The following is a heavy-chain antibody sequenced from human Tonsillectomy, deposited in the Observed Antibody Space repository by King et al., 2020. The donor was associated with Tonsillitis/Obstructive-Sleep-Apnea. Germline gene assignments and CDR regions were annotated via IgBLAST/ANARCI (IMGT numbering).Heavy chain of an antibody. Sequence: VQLVESGAEVKKPGESLKISCKGSGYSFTTYWIGWVRQMPGKGLEWMGIIYRGDSDTRYSPSFQGQVTISADKSIRTAYLQWSSLKASDTAIYYCARLRGSDPIAAAFDIWGQGTMVTVSS. CDR2: IYRGDSDT. D-gene: IGHD3-10*01. J-gene: IGHJ3*02. V-gene: IGHV5-51*03. CDR3: ARLRGSDPIAAAFDI. CDR1: GYSFTTYW.